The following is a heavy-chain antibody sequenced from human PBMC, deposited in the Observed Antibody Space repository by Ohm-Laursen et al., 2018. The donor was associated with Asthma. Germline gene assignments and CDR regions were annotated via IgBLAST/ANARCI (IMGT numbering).Heavy chain of an antibody. V-gene: IGHV3-30-3*01. CDR1: GFTFSSYA. J-gene: IGHJ5*02. D-gene: IGHD5-12*01. CDR3: ARSSGYDQNWFDP. CDR2: ISYDGSNK. Sequence: SLRLSCAASGFTFSSYAMHWVRQAPGKGLEWVAVISYDGSNKYYADSVKGRFTISRGNSKNTLYLQMNSLRADDTAVYYCARSSGYDQNWFDPWGQGTLVTVSS.